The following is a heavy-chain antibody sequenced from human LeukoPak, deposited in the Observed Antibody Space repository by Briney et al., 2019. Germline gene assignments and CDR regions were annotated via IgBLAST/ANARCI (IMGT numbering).Heavy chain of an antibody. CDR2: IHHSGST. V-gene: IGHV4-34*01. CDR1: GGSFTDYY. J-gene: IGHJ4*02. Sequence: PSETLSLTCAVYGGSFTDYYSGWIRQSPGKGLEWIGEIHHSGSTNYNPSLESRVTISIDTSKNQFSLKLSSVTVADTAVYYCARRATGTRNGCYWGQGTLVTVSS. CDR3: ARRATGTRNGCY. D-gene: IGHD4-17*01.